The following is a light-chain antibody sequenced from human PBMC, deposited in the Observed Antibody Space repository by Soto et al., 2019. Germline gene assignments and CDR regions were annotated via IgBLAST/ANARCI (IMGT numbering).Light chain of an antibody. V-gene: IGLV2-8*01. CDR2: AVN. Sequence: QSVLTQPPSASGSPGQSVAISCPGTSRDGGGQNYVSWFQQHPGKAPKLIIYAVNNRPSGVPARFSGSKSGNTASLTISGLRAEDEADDSCCSHGGNTNYDFGTWTKVTVL. CDR1: SRDGGGQNY. CDR3: CSHGGNTNYD. J-gene: IGLJ1*01.